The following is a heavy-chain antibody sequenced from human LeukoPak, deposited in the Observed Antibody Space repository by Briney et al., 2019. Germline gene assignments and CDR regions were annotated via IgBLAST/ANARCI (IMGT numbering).Heavy chain of an antibody. D-gene: IGHD3-10*01. V-gene: IGHV4-34*01. CDR1: GGSFSGYY. Sequence: PSETLSLTCAVYGGSFSGYYWSWIRQPPGKGLEWIGEINHSGSTNYNPSLKSRVTISVDKSKNQFSLKLSSVTAADTAVYYCARKKITMVRESGGWFDPWGQGTLVTVSS. J-gene: IGHJ5*02. CDR2: INHSGST. CDR3: ARKKITMVRESGGWFDP.